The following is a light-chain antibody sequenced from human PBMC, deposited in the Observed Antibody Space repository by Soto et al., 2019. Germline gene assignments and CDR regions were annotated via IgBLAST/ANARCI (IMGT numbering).Light chain of an antibody. V-gene: IGLV1-44*01. CDR3: AVWDDSLSGFYV. J-gene: IGLJ1*01. Sequence: QSVLTQPPSASGTPGQTLTVSCSGGRSNIGSNTVNWYQQVPGTAPKLLIYSDDQRPSGVPDRFSGSKSGTSASLAISGLRSEDEADFYCAVWDDSLSGFYVFGTGTKVTVL. CDR1: RSNIGSNT. CDR2: SDD.